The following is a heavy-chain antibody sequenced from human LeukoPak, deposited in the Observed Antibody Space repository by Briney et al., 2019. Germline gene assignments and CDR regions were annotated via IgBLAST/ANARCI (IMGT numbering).Heavy chain of an antibody. CDR3: ARVFRDYDGERYFDY. CDR2: ISSSSSTI. J-gene: IGHJ4*02. D-gene: IGHD4-17*01. Sequence: GGSLRLSCAACVCTLSRYIMNWVGPAPARERAGVSYISSSSSTIYYAHSVKGRFTISRDNAKNSLYLQMNSLRDEDTAVYYCARVFRDYDGERYFDYWGQGTLVTVYS. V-gene: IGHV3-48*02. CDR1: VCTLSRYI.